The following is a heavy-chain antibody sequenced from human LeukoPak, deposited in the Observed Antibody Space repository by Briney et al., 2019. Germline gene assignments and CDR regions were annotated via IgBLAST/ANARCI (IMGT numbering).Heavy chain of an antibody. CDR3: ARRTSSYDSSGYRVYYFDY. CDR1: GFTFSSYW. V-gene: IGHV3-74*01. Sequence: GGSLRLSCAASGFTFSSYWMHWVRQAPGKGLVWVSRISSDGSSTSYADSVKGRFTISRDNAKNTLYLQMNSLRAEDTAVYYCARRTSSYDSSGYRVYYFDYWGQGTLVTVSS. CDR2: ISSDGSST. J-gene: IGHJ4*02. D-gene: IGHD3-22*01.